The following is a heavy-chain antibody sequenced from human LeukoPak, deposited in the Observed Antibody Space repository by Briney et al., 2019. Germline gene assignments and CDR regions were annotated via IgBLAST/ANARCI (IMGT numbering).Heavy chain of an antibody. CDR1: GGTFSSYT. D-gene: IGHD1-26*01. V-gene: IGHV1-69*04. J-gene: IGHJ4*02. CDR3: AREWKVGAFYYFDH. Sequence: ASVKVSCKASGGTFSSYTISWVRQAPGQGLEWMGRIIPILGIANYAQKFQGRVTITADKSTSTAYMELSSLRSEDTAVYYCAREWKVGAFYYFDHWGQGTLVTVSS. CDR2: IIPILGIA.